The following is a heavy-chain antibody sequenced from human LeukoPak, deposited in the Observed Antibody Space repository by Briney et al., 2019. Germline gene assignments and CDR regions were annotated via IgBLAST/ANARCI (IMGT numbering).Heavy chain of an antibody. CDR2: INPNSGGT. Sequence: ASVKVSCKASGYTFTSYDINWVRQATGQGLEWMGWINPNSGGTNYAQKFQGRVTMTRDTSISTAYMELSRLRSDDTAVYYCARRCGGDCYSSLDYWGQGTLVTVSS. V-gene: IGHV1-2*02. J-gene: IGHJ4*02. CDR3: ARRCGGDCYSSLDY. CDR1: GYTFTSYD. D-gene: IGHD2-21*02.